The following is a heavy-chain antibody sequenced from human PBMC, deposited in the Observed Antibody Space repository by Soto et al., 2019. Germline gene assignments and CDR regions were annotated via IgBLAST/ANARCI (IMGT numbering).Heavy chain of an antibody. V-gene: IGHV1-18*01. J-gene: IGHJ4*02. CDR3: ATFLQYGSGSYHPIDY. Sequence: GASVKVSCKASGYTFTSYGISWVRQAPGQGLEWMGWISAYNGNTNYAQKLQGRVTMTTDTSTSTAYMELRSLRSDDTAVYYCATFLQYGSGSYHPIDYWGQGTLVTVSS. CDR1: GYTFTSYG. CDR2: ISAYNGNT. D-gene: IGHD3-10*01.